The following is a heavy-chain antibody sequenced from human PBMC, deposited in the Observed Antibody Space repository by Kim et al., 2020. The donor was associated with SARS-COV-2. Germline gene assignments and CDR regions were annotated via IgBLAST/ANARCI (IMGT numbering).Heavy chain of an antibody. Sequence: DRVKGRFTIARDNYKNTVYLKMNSLRGDDAAVYFCARGRGDRSGWPSFDYWGQGTLVTVSS. V-gene: IGHV3-53*01. J-gene: IGHJ4*02. CDR3: ARGRGDRSGWPSFDY. D-gene: IGHD6-19*01.